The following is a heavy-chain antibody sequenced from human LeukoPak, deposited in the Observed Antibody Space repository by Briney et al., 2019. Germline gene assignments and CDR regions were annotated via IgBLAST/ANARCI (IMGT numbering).Heavy chain of an antibody. CDR3: AREKIAARPPYYFDY. D-gene: IGHD6-6*01. V-gene: IGHV4-59*11. CDR2: IYYSGST. Sequence: PSETLSLTCTVSGGSISSHYWSWIRQPPGKGLEWIGYIYYSGSTNYNPSLKSRVTISVDTSKNQFSLRLSSVTAADTAVYYCAREKIAARPPYYFDYWGQGTLVTVSS. J-gene: IGHJ4*02. CDR1: GGSISSHY.